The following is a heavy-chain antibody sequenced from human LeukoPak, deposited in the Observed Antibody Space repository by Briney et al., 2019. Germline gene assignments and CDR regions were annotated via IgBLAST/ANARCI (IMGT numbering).Heavy chain of an antibody. D-gene: IGHD3-10*01. CDR2: ISGSGGST. J-gene: IGHJ4*02. CDR1: GFTFSSYA. Sequence: PGGSLRPSCAASGFTFSSYAMSWVRQAPGKGLEWVSAISGSGGSTYYADSVKGRFTISRDNSKNTLYLKMNSLRAEDTAVYFCSGDPGDYWGQGTLVTVSS. V-gene: IGHV3-23*01. CDR3: SGDPGDY.